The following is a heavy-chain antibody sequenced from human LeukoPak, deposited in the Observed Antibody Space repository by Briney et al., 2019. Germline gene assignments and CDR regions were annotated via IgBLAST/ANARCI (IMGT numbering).Heavy chain of an antibody. D-gene: IGHD3-9*01. V-gene: IGHV4-34*01. J-gene: IGHJ4*02. CDR3: ARGGYNIDWMKDAPDN. CDR2: INHLGST. CDR1: GGSFSGYY. Sequence: SETLSLTCGVYGGSFSGYYYNWIRQSPGKGLEWIAEINHLGSTNYNPSLKSRVAISIDTSKSQFSLRLSSVTAADTAVYYCARGGYNIDWMKDAPDNWDQGTLVTVSS.